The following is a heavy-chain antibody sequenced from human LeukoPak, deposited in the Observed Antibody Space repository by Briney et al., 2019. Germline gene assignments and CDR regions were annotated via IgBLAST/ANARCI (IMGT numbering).Heavy chain of an antibody. J-gene: IGHJ4*02. V-gene: IGHV3-66*01. CDR3: ARDFMATITDY. D-gene: IGHD5-24*01. Sequence: GGSLRLSCAASGXTVSDNYMSWVRQAPGKGLEWVSVIYSGGSTYYADSVKGRFIISRDNSKTTLYLQMNSLRAEDTAVYYCARDFMATITDYWGQGTLVTVSS. CDR1: GXTVSDNY. CDR2: IYSGGST.